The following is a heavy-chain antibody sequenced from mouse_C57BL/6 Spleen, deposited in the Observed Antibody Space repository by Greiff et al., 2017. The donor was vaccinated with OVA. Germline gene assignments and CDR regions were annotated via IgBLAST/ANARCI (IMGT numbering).Heavy chain of an antibody. CDR3: ARGGSSYDWYFDV. V-gene: IGHV1-50*01. CDR1: GYTFTSYW. Sequence: VQLQQPGAELVKPGASVKLSCKASGYTFTSYWMQWVKQRPGQGLEWIGEIDPSDSYTNYNQKFKGKSTLTVDKSSSTAYMQLSSLTSEDSAVYYCARGGSSYDWYFDVWGTGTTVTVSS. CDR2: IDPSDSYT. D-gene: IGHD1-1*01. J-gene: IGHJ1*03.